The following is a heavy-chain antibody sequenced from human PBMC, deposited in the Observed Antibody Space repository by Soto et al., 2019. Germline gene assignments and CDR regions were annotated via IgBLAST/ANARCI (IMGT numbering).Heavy chain of an antibody. J-gene: IGHJ3*02. V-gene: IGHV1-69*13. CDR2: IISMFATP. CDR3: AKRQDEDSGDYDITGDDAFDI. CDR1: GGTFSRYA. D-gene: IGHD4-17*01. Sequence: SVKVSCKASGGTFSRYAISWVRQAPGQGLEWMGGIISMFATPNYAEKFQGRLSITADESTTTVYMQLSSLRSEDTAVYYCAKRQDEDSGDYDITGDDAFDIWGPGTTVTVSS.